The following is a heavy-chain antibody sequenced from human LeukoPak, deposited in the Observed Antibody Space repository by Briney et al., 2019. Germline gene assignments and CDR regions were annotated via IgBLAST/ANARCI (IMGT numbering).Heavy chain of an antibody. CDR3: ARDQSPYGDYDY. CDR1: GGSISSYY. J-gene: IGHJ4*02. D-gene: IGHD4-17*01. V-gene: IGHV4-59*01. CDR2: IYYSGST. Sequence: SETLSLTCTVSGGSISSYYWSWIRQPPGKGLKWIGYIYYSGSTNYNPSLKSRVTISVDTSKNQFSLKLSSVTAADTAVYYCARDQSPYGDYDYWGQGTLVTVSS.